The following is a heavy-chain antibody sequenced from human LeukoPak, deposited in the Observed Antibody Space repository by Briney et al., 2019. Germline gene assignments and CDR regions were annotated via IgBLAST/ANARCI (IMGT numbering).Heavy chain of an antibody. V-gene: IGHV3-53*01. CDR2: IYSGGST. CDR3: ARETTQWELLTN. D-gene: IGHD1-26*01. CDR1: GFTLSSNY. Sequence: PGRSLRLSCAASGFTLSSNYMSWVRQAPGKGLEWGSVIYSGGSTYYADSVKGRFTISRDNSKNTLYLKINSLRAEDTAVYYCARETTQWELLTNWGQGTLVTVSS. J-gene: IGHJ4*02.